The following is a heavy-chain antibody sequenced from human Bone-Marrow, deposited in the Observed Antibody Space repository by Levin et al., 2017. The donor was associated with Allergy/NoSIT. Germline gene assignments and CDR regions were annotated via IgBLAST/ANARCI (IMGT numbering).Heavy chain of an antibody. Sequence: SQTLSLTCAISGDSVSSTSAAWHWIRQSPSRGLEWLGRTYYRSKWYNDYAVSVKSRITINPDTSKNQFSLQLNSVTPEDTAVYYCARGYYYDSSGYYYFDYWGQGTLVTVSS. CDR1: GDSVSSTSAA. CDR3: ARGYYYDSSGYYYFDY. V-gene: IGHV6-1*01. CDR2: TYYRSKWYN. J-gene: IGHJ4*02. D-gene: IGHD3-22*01.